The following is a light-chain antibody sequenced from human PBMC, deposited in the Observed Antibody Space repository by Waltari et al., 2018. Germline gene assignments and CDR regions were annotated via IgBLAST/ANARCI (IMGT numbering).Light chain of an antibody. CDR2: DAS. J-gene: IGKJ1*01. CDR1: QDITNY. V-gene: IGKV1-33*01. CDR3: QQYDNLLST. Sequence: DIQMTQSPSSLSASVGDRVTITCQASQDITNYLNWYQQKPGKAPKLLIYDASNLEIGVPARFSGSGSGTDFTFTISSLQPEDIATYYCQQYDNLLSTFGQGTKVEI.